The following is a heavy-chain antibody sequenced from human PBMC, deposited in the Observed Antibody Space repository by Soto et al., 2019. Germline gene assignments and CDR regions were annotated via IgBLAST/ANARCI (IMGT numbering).Heavy chain of an antibody. D-gene: IGHD1-1*01. CDR2: IYYSGST. J-gene: IGHJ4*02. V-gene: IGHV4-59*01. Sequence: PSETLSLTCTVSGDSISSYYWSWIRQSPGKGLEWIGQIYYSGSTNYNPSLKSRVTISVDTSQNQFSLKLSSVTAADTAVYYCARGTGRSGMAHWGQGTLVTVLL. CDR1: GDSISSYY. CDR3: ARGTGRSGMAH.